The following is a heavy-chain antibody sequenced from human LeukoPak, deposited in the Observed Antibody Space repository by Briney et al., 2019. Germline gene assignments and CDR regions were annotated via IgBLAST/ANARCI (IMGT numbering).Heavy chain of an antibody. CDR2: IYYSGST. CDR3: ARGGIYYYYYYMDV. CDR1: GGSISSYY. V-gene: IGHV4-59*12. J-gene: IGHJ6*03. Sequence: PSETLSLTCTVSGGSISSYYWSWIRQPPGKGLEWIGYIYYSGSTNYNPSLKSRVTMSVDTSKNQFSLKLSSVTAADTAVYYCARGGIYYYYYYMDVWGKGTTVTISS.